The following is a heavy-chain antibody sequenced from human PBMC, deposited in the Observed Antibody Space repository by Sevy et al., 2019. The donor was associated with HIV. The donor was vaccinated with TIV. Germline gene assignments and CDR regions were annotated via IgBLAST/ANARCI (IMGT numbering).Heavy chain of an antibody. CDR3: VRADPDQHFDS. V-gene: IGHV1-46*01. CDR1: GDTFTNNY. CDR2: SDPSGGNA. J-gene: IGHJ4*02. Sequence: ASVKVSCKASGDTFTNNYIHWVRQAPGQGLEWMGISDPSGGNASYAQKFQGRLTMVWDTSTSTLYMDLSSLRSEDTALYYCVRADPDQHFDSWGQGTLVTVSS.